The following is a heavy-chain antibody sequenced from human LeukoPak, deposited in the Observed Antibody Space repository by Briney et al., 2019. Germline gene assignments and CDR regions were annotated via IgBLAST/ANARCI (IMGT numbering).Heavy chain of an antibody. D-gene: IGHD3-10*01. Sequence: GGSLRLSCAASEFSFSRYGMHWVRQAPGKGLEWVAFIRYDGSNKYYADSVKGRFTISRDNSKNTLYLQMNSLRAEDAAVYYCAKDWDDYYGSGSHFDYWGQGTLVTVSS. CDR3: AKDWDDYYGSGSHFDY. CDR1: EFSFSRYG. V-gene: IGHV3-30*02. J-gene: IGHJ4*02. CDR2: IRYDGSNK.